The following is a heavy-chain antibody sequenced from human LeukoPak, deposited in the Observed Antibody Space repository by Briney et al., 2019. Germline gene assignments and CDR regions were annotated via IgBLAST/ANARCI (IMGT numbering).Heavy chain of an antibody. CDR1: GFTFSSYG. J-gene: IGHJ4*02. D-gene: IGHD3-10*01. Sequence: PGGSLRLSCAASGFTFSSYGMHWVRQAPGKGLEWVAVIWYDGSNKYYADSVKGRFTISRDNSKNTLYLQMNSLRAEDTAVYYCARDPGSFGPPPQFFDYWGQGTLVTVSS. V-gene: IGHV3-33*01. CDR3: ARDPGSFGPPPQFFDY. CDR2: IWYDGSNK.